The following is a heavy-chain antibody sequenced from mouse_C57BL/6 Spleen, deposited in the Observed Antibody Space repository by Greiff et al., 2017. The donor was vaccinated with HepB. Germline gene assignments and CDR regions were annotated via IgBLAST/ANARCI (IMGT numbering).Heavy chain of an antibody. D-gene: IGHD4-1*01. J-gene: IGHJ4*01. CDR1: GYTFTDYY. CDR3: ARGPWDYYAMDY. CDR2: INPYNGGT. V-gene: IGHV1-19*01. Sequence: EVQLQQSGPVLVKPGASVKMSCKASGYTFTDYYMNWVKQSHGKSLEWIGVINPYNGGTSYNQKFKGKATLTVDKSSSTAYMELNSLTSEDSAVYYCARGPWDYYAMDYWGQGTSVTVSS.